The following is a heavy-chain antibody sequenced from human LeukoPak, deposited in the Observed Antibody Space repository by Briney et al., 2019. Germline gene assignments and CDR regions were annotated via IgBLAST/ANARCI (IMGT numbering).Heavy chain of an antibody. V-gene: IGHV1-69*01. Sequence: SVKVSYKASGGTFISYAISWVGQAPGQGLEWMGGIIPIFGTANYAQKFQGRVTITADESTSTAYMELSSLRSEDTAVYYCARGGYYGSGSYYALDYWGQGTLVTVSS. D-gene: IGHD3-10*01. J-gene: IGHJ4*02. CDR3: ARGGYYGSGSYYALDY. CDR2: IIPIFGTA. CDR1: GGTFISYA.